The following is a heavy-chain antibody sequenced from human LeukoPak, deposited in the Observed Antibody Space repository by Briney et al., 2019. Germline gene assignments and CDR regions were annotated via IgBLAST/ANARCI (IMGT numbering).Heavy chain of an antibody. V-gene: IGHV3-21*01. CDR3: IRDLFDDYSRDY. CDR2: INSDSSLM. J-gene: IGHJ4*02. Sequence: GGSLRLSCADSGFTFSSYSMNWVRQAPGKGLAWVSSINSDSSLMYYAESVKGRFTISRDNARNSLYLQMNSLRAEDTSLYYCIRDLFDDYSRDYWGQGALVTVSS. D-gene: IGHD4-11*01. CDR1: GFTFSSYS.